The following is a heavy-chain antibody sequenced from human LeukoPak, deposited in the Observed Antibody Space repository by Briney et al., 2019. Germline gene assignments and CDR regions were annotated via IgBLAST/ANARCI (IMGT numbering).Heavy chain of an antibody. D-gene: IGHD3-22*01. Sequence: SETLSLTCTVSGGSIRSYYWSWIRQPPGKGLEWIGYIYYSGSTNYNPSLKSRVTISVDTSKNQFSLKLSSVTAADTAVYYCARAAGYYDSSGYLGYWGQGTLVTVSS. V-gene: IGHV4-59*01. CDR3: ARAAGYYDSSGYLGY. J-gene: IGHJ4*02. CDR2: IYYSGST. CDR1: GGSIRSYY.